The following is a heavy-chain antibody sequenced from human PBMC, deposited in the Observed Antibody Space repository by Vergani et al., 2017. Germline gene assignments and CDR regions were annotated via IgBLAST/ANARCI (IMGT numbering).Heavy chain of an antibody. D-gene: IGHD2-2*01. CDR1: GYTFTSYA. J-gene: IGHJ4*02. Sequence: QVQLVQSGAEVKKPGASVKVSCKAPGYTFTSYAMHWVRQAPGQRLEWMGWINAGNGNTKYSQKFQGRVTITRDTSASTAYMELSSLRSEDTAVYYCARGCSSTSCLYFDYWGREPWSPXPQ. CDR3: ARGCSSTSCLYFDY. CDR2: INAGNGNT. V-gene: IGHV1-3*01.